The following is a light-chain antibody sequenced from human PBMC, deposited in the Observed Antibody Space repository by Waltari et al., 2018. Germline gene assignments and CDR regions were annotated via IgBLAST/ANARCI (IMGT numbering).Light chain of an antibody. V-gene: IGLV3-19*01. Sequence: SSELTQDPAVSVALGQTVRITCQGDSLRTYSADWYQQRPGQAPILVLFSTYDRPSGIPDRFSGSSSRDTASLTITGTQAEDEADYYCASRDPTANAVVFGGGTKLTVL. CDR3: ASRDPTANAVV. CDR1: SLRTYS. CDR2: STY. J-gene: IGLJ2*01.